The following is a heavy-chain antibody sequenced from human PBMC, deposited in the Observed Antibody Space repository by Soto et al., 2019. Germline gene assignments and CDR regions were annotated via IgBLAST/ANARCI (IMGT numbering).Heavy chain of an antibody. D-gene: IGHD2-2*01. V-gene: IGHV3-33*01. CDR2: IWYDGSNK. Sequence: PGGSLRLSCAASGFTFSSYGMHWVRQALGKGLEWVAVIWYDGSNKYYADSVKGRFTISRDNSKNTLYLQMNSLRAEDTAVYYCARFPYCSSTSCYGLLDYWGQGTLVTVSS. J-gene: IGHJ4*02. CDR3: ARFPYCSSTSCYGLLDY. CDR1: GFTFSSYG.